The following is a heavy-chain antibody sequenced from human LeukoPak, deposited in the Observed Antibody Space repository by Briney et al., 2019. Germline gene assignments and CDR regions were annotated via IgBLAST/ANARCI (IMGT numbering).Heavy chain of an antibody. CDR2: ISGDGGST. Sequence: GGSLRLSCAASGFTFDDYAMHWVRQAPGKGLEWVSLISGDGGSTYYADSVKGRFTISRDNSKNSLYLQMNSLRTEHTALYYCAKGKESSGVRGPAASPHARNYYYNYGMDVWGQGTTVTVSS. D-gene: IGHD2-2*01. J-gene: IGHJ6*02. V-gene: IGHV3-43*02. CDR1: GFTFDDYA. CDR3: AKGKESSGVRGPAASPHARNYYYNYGMDV.